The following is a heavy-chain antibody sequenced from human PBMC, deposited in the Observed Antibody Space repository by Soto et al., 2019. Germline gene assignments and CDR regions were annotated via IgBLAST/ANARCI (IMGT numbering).Heavy chain of an antibody. J-gene: IGHJ6*02. D-gene: IGHD2-2*01. CDR1: GFTFSDSA. CDR3: AAGRTGGSYYGMDV. CDR2: IVAGSGNT. V-gene: IGHV1-58*01. Sequence: SVKVSCKVSGFTFSDSAVQWVRQARGQGLEWIGWIVAGSGNTNYAQNFQERVTITRDMSTSTAYMVLSSLRSDDTAVYYCAAGRTGGSYYGMDVWGQGTTVTVSS.